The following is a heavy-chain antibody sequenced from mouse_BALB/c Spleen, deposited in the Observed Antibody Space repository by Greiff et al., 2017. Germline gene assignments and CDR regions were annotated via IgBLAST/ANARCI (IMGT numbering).Heavy chain of an antibody. Sequence: VKLVESGAELARPGASVKLSCKASGYTFTSYWMQWVKQRPGQGLEWIGAIYPGDGDTRYTQKFKGKATLTADKSSSTAYMQLSSLASEDSAVYYCARSDYYGSSPFAYWGQGTLVTVSA. V-gene: IGHV1-87*01. CDR2: IYPGDGDT. CDR3: ARSDYYGSSPFAY. J-gene: IGHJ3*01. CDR1: GYTFTSYW. D-gene: IGHD1-1*01.